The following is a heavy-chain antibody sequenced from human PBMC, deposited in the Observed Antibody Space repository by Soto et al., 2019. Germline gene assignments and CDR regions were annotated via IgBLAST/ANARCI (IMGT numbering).Heavy chain of an antibody. Sequence: EVQLLESGGGLVQPGGSLRLSCAASGFTFNTYALSWVRQAPGKGLEWVSSIDGGGGRTDYPDSVKGRFTISKDKSKNTLYLQMNSLRVEDRAVYYCAKDIGDIVVVADYYYVNVWGKGTTVTVSS. V-gene: IGHV3-23*01. D-gene: IGHD2-21*01. CDR2: IDGGGGRT. J-gene: IGHJ6*03. CDR1: GFTFNTYA. CDR3: AKDIGDIVVVADYYYVNV.